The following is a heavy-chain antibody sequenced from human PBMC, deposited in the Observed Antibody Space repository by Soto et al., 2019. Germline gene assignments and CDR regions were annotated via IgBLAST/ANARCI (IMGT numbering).Heavy chain of an antibody. D-gene: IGHD6-25*01. CDR3: ARDTGGNGYPVFDY. CDR2: IKSSGSAT. CDR1: GFSFSTYH. V-gene: IGHV3-48*01. Sequence: EVQLVESGGGLVQPGGYLRLSCAASGFSFSTYHMNWVRQAPGKGLEWVSLIKSSGSATYYADSVKGRFTISRDNAENSLYLEMNSLRVEDTAVYYCARDTGGNGYPVFDYWGQGALVTVSA. J-gene: IGHJ4*02.